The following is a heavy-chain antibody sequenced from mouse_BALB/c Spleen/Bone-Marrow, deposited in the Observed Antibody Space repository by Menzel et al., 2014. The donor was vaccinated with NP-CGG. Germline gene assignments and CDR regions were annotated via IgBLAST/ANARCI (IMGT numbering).Heavy chain of an antibody. CDR1: GFTFSDYW. J-gene: IGHJ2*01. D-gene: IGHD1-1*01. CDR2: IRLKSNNYAT. CDR3: TRRYYYGSSYYFDY. V-gene: IGHV6-6*02. Sequence: EVKLEESGGGLVQPGGSMKLSCVASGFTFSDYWMNWVRQSPEKGLEWVAEIRLKSNNYATHYAESVKGRFTISRDDSKSSVYLQMNNLRAEDTGIYYCTRRYYYGSSYYFDYWGQGTTLTVSP.